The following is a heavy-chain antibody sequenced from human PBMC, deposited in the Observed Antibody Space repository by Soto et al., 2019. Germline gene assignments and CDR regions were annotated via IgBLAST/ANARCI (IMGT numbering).Heavy chain of an antibody. Sequence: LALTRTFSGCXIRRCDYYWSWIRPPPGKGLEWIGYIYYSGSTYYNPSLKIRVTISVDTSKNQFSLKLSSVTAADTAVYYCARDRSKYYYDSSGYYYYGMDVWGQGNTVTV. CDR2: IYYSGST. CDR3: ARDRSKYYYDSSGYYYYGMDV. D-gene: IGHD3-22*01. CDR1: GCXIRRCDYY. V-gene: IGHV4-30-4*01. J-gene: IGHJ6*02.